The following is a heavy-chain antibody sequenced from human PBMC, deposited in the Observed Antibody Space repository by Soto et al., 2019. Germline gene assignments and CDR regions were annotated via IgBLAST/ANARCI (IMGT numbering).Heavy chain of an antibody. Sequence: QVQLVQSRGEVKKPGASVKVSCKTSGYSFTTYGISWVRQAPGQGLEWMGWISGYNGNTNYAQKLKCRLTMTTDTSTSTAYMELRSLKSDDTAVYYCAREGPAPYYYYGMDVWGQGSTVTVSS. CDR1: GYSFTTYG. CDR2: ISGYNGNT. V-gene: IGHV1-18*01. CDR3: AREGPAPYYYYGMDV. J-gene: IGHJ6*02.